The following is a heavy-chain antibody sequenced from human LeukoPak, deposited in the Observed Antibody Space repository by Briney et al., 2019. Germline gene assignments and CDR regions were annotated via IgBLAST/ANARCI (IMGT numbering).Heavy chain of an antibody. CDR2: ISHSGST. V-gene: IGHV4-30-2*01. CDR1: GGSISSGGYY. CDR3: ASELGSGSYPGGCY. J-gene: IGHJ4*02. D-gene: IGHD3-10*01. Sequence: NPSQTLSLTCTVSGGSISSGGYYWSWIRQPPGKGLEWIGYISHSGSTYYNPSLKSRVTISVDKSKNQFSLKLSSVTAADTAVYYCASELGSGSYPGGCYWGQGTLVTVSS.